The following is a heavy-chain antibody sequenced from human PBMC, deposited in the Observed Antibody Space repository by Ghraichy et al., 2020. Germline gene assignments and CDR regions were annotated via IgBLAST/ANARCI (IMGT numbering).Heavy chain of an antibody. J-gene: IGHJ4*02. Sequence: ASVKVSCKASGYTFTSYAMHWVRQSPGQRLEWMGWINAGNGNTKYSQKFQGRVTITRDTSASTAYMELSSLRSEDTAVYYCASNYDFWSGFDYWGQGTLVTVSS. CDR2: INAGNGNT. V-gene: IGHV1-3*01. CDR1: GYTFTSYA. D-gene: IGHD3-3*01. CDR3: ASNYDFWSGFDY.